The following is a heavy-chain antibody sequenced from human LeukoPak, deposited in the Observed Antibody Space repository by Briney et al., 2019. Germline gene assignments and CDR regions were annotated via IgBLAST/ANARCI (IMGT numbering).Heavy chain of an antibody. D-gene: IGHD1-26*01. V-gene: IGHV3-33*01. CDR2: IYYDGSNQ. CDR1: GLRFRNYG. CDR3: ATDRNSGKYYDY. Sequence: PGRSLSLSCVVSGLRFRNYGMHWVRQAPGKGLEWVAVIYYDGSNQYYTDSVKGRFTVSRDNAKNTLYLQMDSLRAEDTAVYYCATDRNSGKYYDYWGQGTLVTVSS. J-gene: IGHJ4*02.